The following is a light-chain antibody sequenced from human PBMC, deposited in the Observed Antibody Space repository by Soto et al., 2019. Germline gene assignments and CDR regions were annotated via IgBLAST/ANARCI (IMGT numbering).Light chain of an antibody. CDR2: GAS. V-gene: IGKV3-20*01. Sequence: EVVLTQSPGSLALSPGERATVSCRASQSVMSNYLSWYQQKPGQPPRLLIYGASSRATGIPDRFSGSGSGTDFTLTISRLQSEDFAIYYCQHYNNWPPWTFGQGTKVDI. J-gene: IGKJ1*01. CDR3: QHYNNWPPWT. CDR1: QSVMSNY.